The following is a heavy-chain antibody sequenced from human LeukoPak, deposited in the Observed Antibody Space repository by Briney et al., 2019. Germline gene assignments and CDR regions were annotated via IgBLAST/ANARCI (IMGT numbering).Heavy chain of an antibody. CDR1: GFTVSSNY. Sequence: GGSLRLSCAASGFTVSSNYMSWVRQAPGKGLEWVSVIYSGGSTYYADSVKGRFTISRDNSKNTLYLQMSSLRAEDTAIYYCTRDPVYDFVWGSIDYWGQGTLVTVSS. CDR2: IYSGGST. D-gene: IGHD3-16*01. CDR3: TRDPVYDFVWGSIDY. V-gene: IGHV3-53*01. J-gene: IGHJ4*02.